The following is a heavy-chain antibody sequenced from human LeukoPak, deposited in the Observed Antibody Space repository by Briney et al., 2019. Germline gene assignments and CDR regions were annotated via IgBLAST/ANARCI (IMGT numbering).Heavy chain of an antibody. CDR1: GFTFSSYS. Sequence: SGGSLRLSCAASGFTFSSYSINWVRQAPGKGLEWISYISSSSRNIYYADSVKGRFTISRDNAKNSLYLQMNSLRAEDTAVYYCARGSSLLEWLLSNFDYWGQGTLVTVSS. D-gene: IGHD3-3*01. CDR2: ISSSSRNI. V-gene: IGHV3-48*01. J-gene: IGHJ4*02. CDR3: ARGSSLLEWLLSNFDY.